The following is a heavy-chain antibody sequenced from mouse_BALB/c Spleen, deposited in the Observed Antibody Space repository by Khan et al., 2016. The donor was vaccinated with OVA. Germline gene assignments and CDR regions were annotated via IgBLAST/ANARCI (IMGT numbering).Heavy chain of an antibody. Sequence: EVQLQESGPGLVKPSQSLSLSCTVTGYSITSDYAWDWIRQFPGNKLEWSGYINYSGSTSYNPSLKSRISITRDTSKNQFFLQLNSVTTEDTATYYCARTSYDYIDYWGQGTTLTVSS. J-gene: IGHJ2*01. V-gene: IGHV3-2*02. D-gene: IGHD1-1*01. CDR2: INYSGST. CDR1: GYSITSDYA. CDR3: ARTSYDYIDY.